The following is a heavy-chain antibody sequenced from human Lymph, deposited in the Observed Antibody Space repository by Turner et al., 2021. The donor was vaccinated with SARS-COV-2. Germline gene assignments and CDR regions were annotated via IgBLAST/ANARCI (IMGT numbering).Heavy chain of an antibody. J-gene: IGHJ4*02. V-gene: IGHV3-23*01. CDR1: GFTFSQYA. CDR2: MSGSGART. CDR3: AKSPLGEDYFDY. Sequence: EVLLLESVGDLVRPGGSLRLSCAASGFTFSQYAIGWVRQAPGKGLEWASDMSGSGARTYYADSVKGRFTISRDNSKNTLFLQMNSLRADDTAIYYCAKSPLGEDYFDYWGQGTLVTVSS. D-gene: IGHD3-16*01.